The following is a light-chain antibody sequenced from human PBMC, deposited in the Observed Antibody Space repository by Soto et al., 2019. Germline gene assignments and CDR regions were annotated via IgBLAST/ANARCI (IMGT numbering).Light chain of an antibody. CDR3: QQDGSSPLA. J-gene: IGKJ4*01. CDR1: QSVSSSY. CDR2: GAS. Sequence: DIVYIQTPGNLRLSKGDRATLSCRASQSVSSSYLAWYQQKPGQAPRLLIYGASSRATGIPDRFSGSGSGTDFTLTICSLEPQDFAVYYCQQDGSSPLAFGRGTKVDIK. V-gene: IGKV3-20*01.